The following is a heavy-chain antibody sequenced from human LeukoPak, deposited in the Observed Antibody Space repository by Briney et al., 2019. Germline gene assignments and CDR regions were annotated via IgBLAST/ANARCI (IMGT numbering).Heavy chain of an antibody. CDR2: IKQDGSEE. CDR1: GFSFSSYW. CDR3: ARDRGLTVYYYYGMDV. D-gene: IGHD2-21*02. Sequence: GGSLRLSCAASGFSFSSYWMNWVRQAPGKGLEWVANIKQDGSEEYYVDSVKGRFTISRDNAKNSLYLQMDSLRVEDTAVYYCARDRGLTVYYYYGMDVWGQGTTVTVSS. J-gene: IGHJ6*02. V-gene: IGHV3-7*04.